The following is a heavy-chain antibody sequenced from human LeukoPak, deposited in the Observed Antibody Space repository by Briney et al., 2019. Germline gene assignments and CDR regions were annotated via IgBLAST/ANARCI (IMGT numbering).Heavy chain of an antibody. CDR2: IYPGDSDT. CDR3: ARYGRSGTYSHGLDM. J-gene: IGHJ3*02. V-gene: IGHV5-51*01. D-gene: IGHD3-10*01. CDR1: EDTFSSHW. Sequence: GEPLKISCQGSEDTFSSHWIGWVRQMPGKGLEWMGIIYPGDSDTRYSPLFEGRATISVDRSTNTAYLQWSSLKASDSAMYYCARYGRSGTYSHGLDMWGQGTMVTVSS.